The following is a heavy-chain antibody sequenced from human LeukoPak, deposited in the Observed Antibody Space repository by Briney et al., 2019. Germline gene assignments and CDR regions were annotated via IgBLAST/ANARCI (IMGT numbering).Heavy chain of an antibody. D-gene: IGHD3-10*01. Sequence: GGSLRLSCAASGFTFSSYAMSWVRQAPGKGLEWVSAISGSGGSTYYADSVKGRFTISRDNSKNTLYPQMNSLRAEDTAVYYCAKMGAPGSKIGYFQHWGQGTLVTVSS. CDR1: GFTFSSYA. CDR3: AKMGAPGSKIGYFQH. CDR2: ISGSGGST. J-gene: IGHJ1*01. V-gene: IGHV3-23*01.